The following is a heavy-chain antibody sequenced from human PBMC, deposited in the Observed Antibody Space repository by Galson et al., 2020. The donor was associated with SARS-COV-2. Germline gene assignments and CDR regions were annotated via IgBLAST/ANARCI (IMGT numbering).Heavy chain of an antibody. D-gene: IGHD3-22*01. CDR3: ARQEGITTIVVVQGWFDP. V-gene: IGHV4-4*02. Sequence: SETLSLTCAVSGGSLSSSNWWSWVRQHTGKGLEWIGEIYHSGSTNYNTSLKSRVTISVYKSKNPLSLKLSSVTAADTAVYYCARQEGITTIVVVQGWFDPWGQGTLVTVSS. J-gene: IGHJ5*02. CDR1: GGSLSSSNW. CDR2: IYHSGST.